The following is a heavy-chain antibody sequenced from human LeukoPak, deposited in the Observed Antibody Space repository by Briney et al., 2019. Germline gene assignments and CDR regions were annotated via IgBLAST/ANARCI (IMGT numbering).Heavy chain of an antibody. Sequence: GSLRLSCAASGFTFSSYAMHWVRQAPGKGLEYVSAISSNGGSTYYANSVKGRFTISRDNSKNTLYLQMGSLRAEDMAVYYCARAGYDSSGYYPLHDYWGQGTLVTVSS. V-gene: IGHV3-64*01. D-gene: IGHD3-22*01. CDR3: ARAGYDSSGYYPLHDY. J-gene: IGHJ4*02. CDR2: ISSNGGST. CDR1: GFTFSSYA.